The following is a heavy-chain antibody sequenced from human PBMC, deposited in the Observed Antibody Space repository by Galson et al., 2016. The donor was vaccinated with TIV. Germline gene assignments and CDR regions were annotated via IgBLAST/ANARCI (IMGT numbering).Heavy chain of an antibody. D-gene: IGHD2-21*01. J-gene: IGHJ6*03. CDR1: GFTLDDYA. CDR3: CKGSGDAPYYFYMEV. Sequence: SLRLSCAASGFTLDDYALHWVRQAPGKGLEWVSGISWNGGVVGSADSVKGRFTISRDNAKKSLYLQMNSLTTDDTAVYFCCKGSGDAPYYFYMEVWGEGTTVIVSS. V-gene: IGHV3-9*01. CDR2: ISWNGGVV.